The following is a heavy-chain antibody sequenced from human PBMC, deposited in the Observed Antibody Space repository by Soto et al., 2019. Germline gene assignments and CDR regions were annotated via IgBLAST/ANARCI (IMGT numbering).Heavy chain of an antibody. V-gene: IGHV1-69*13. Sequence: ASVKVSCKASGGTFSSYAISWVRQAPGQGLEWMGGIIPIFGTANYAQKFQGRVTITADESTSTAYMELSSLRSEDTAVYYCARARDSSGYYPFDAFDIWRPGTMVTVSS. CDR3: ARARDSSGYYPFDAFDI. CDR1: GGTFSSYA. D-gene: IGHD3-22*01. J-gene: IGHJ3*02. CDR2: IIPIFGTA.